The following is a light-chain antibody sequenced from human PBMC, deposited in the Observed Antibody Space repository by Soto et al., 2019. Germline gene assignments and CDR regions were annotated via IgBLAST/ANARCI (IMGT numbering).Light chain of an antibody. J-gene: IGLJ3*02. CDR2: ANN. CDR3: AAWDDSLNGPV. CDR1: GSNIGSNT. V-gene: IGLV1-44*01. Sequence: QSVLTQAPSASGTPGQRVTISCSGSGSNIGSNTVNWYQQVPGTAPRLLIYANNKRPSGVPDRFSGSKSGTSASLAISGLQSEDEADYYCAAWDDSLNGPVFGGGTKLTVL.